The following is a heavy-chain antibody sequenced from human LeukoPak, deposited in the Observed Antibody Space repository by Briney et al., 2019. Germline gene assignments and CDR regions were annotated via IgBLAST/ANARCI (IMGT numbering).Heavy chain of an antibody. V-gene: IGHV3-21*01. CDR3: ARGPPLVRGVTFDY. D-gene: IGHD3-10*01. Sequence: GGSLRLSCAASGFTFSTYTMSWVRQVPGKGLEWVSSISTSSSYIYYADSVKGRFTISRDNAKSSLYLQMNSLRAEDTAVYYCARGPPLVRGVTFDYWGQGSPVTVSS. J-gene: IGHJ4*02. CDR1: GFTFSTYT. CDR2: ISTSSSYI.